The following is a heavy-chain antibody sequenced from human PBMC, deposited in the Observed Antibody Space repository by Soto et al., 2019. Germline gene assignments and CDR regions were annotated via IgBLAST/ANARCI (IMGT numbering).Heavy chain of an antibody. Sequence: QVQLLESGPGLVKPSETLSLTCTVSSGSIGTYYWNWIRQPPGKGLEWIAYIDYSGSTNSNPSLKSLLTRSIDTSKNQFPLKLSSGTAADPAVYYCARGRRSSGRHAASDIWGQGTMVTVSS. D-gene: IGHD1-26*01. CDR1: SGSIGTYY. J-gene: IGHJ3*02. V-gene: IGHV4-59*01. CDR2: IDYSGST. CDR3: ARGRRSSGRHAASDI.